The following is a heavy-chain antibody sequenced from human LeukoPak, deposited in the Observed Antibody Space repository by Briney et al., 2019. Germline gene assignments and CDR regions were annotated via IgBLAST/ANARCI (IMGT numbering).Heavy chain of an antibody. CDR3: ASHRGYSLLFDY. D-gene: IGHD5-18*01. V-gene: IGHV3-53*01. CDR2: IYSGGST. CDR1: GFTVSSNY. J-gene: IGHJ4*02. Sequence: GGSLRLSCAASGFTVSSNYMSWVRQAPGKGLEWVSVIYSGGSTYYADSVKGRFTISRDNSKNTLYLQMNSLRAEDTAVYYCASHRGYSLLFDYWGQGTLVTVSS.